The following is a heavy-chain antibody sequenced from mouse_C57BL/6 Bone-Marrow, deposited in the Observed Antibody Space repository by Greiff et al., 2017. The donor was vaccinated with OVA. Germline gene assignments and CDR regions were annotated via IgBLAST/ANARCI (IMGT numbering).Heavy chain of an antibody. J-gene: IGHJ4*01. CDR3: TTLYYYAMDY. CDR2: IDPENGDT. Sequence: VQLKESGAELVRPGASVKLSCTASGFNIKDDYMHLVKQRPEQGLEWIGWIDPENGDTEYASKFQGKATITADTSSNTAYLQLSSLTSEDTAVYYCTTLYYYAMDYWGQGTSVTVSS. V-gene: IGHV14-4*01. CDR1: GFNIKDDY.